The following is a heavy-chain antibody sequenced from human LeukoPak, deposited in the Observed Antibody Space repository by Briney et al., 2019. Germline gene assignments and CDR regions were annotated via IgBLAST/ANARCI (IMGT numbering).Heavy chain of an antibody. CDR3: ARGDRYYYYMDV. D-gene: IGHD2-21*02. J-gene: IGHJ6*03. CDR2: ISSSSSSI. Sequence: GGSLRLSCAASGFTFSSYSMNWVRQAPGKGLEWVSYISSSSSSIYYADSVKGRFTISRDNAKNSLYLQMNSLRAEDTAVYYCARGDRYYYYMDVWGKGTTVTISS. V-gene: IGHV3-48*01. CDR1: GFTFSSYS.